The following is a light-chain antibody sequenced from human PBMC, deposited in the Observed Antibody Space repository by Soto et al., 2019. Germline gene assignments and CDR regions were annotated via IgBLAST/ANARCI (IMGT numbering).Light chain of an antibody. CDR3: QQYFSYSRT. Sequence: IQITQSPSTPSAQVGDRVTITFRCSSISKWLAWYQQKPGKAPKILIYDASSLQSGVPSRFSGSGSGTEFTLTISSLQPDDVATYYCQQYFSYSRTFGQGTKVDIK. V-gene: IGKV1-5*01. CDR1: SISKW. CDR2: DAS. J-gene: IGKJ1*01.